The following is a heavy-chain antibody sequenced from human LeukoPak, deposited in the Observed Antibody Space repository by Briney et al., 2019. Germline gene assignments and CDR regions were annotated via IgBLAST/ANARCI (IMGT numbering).Heavy chain of an antibody. V-gene: IGHV3-33*03. CDR3: ASSYCSSTSCYTGIYY. CDR2: IWYDGSNK. CDR1: GFTFSSYG. J-gene: IGHJ4*02. D-gene: IGHD2-2*02. Sequence: GRSLRLSCAASGFTFSSYGMHWVRQAPGKGLEWVAVIWYDGSNKYYADSVKGRFTISRDNAKNSLYLQMNSLRAEDTAVYYCASSYCSSTSCYTGIYYWGQGTLVTVSS.